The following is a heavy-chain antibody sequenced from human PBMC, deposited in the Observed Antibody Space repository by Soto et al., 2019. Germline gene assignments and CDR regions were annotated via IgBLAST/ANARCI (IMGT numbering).Heavy chain of an antibody. CDR1: GFTFSSYG. CDR3: ARAPSYYYDSSGYYWA. CDR2: IWYDGSNK. V-gene: IGHV3-33*01. J-gene: IGHJ5*02. Sequence: PVGSVRLSCAASGFTFSSYGMHWVRQAPGKGLEWVAVIWYDGSNKYYADSVKGRFTISRDNSKNTLYLQMNSLRAEDTAVYYCARAPSYYYDSSGYYWAWGQGTLVTVSS. D-gene: IGHD3-22*01.